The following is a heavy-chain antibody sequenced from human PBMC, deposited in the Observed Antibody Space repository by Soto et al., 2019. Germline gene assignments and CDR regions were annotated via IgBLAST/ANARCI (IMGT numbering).Heavy chain of an antibody. CDR2: ISAYNGNT. Sequence: ASVKVSCKASGYTFTSYGISWVRQAPGQGLEWMGWISAYNGNTNYAQKLQGRVTMTTDTSTSTAYMELRSLRSDDTAVYYCAIHQEGFGVVIQGTLDYWGQGTLVTVSS. CDR3: AIHQEGFGVVIQGTLDY. D-gene: IGHD3-3*01. CDR1: GYTFTSYG. V-gene: IGHV1-18*01. J-gene: IGHJ4*02.